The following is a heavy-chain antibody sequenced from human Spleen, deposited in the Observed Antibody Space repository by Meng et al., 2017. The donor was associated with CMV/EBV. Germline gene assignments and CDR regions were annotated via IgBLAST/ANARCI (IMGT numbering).Heavy chain of an antibody. J-gene: IGHJ2*01. CDR1: GGTFSSYG. V-gene: IGHV1-69*05. CDR3: ARRDNWYFDL. Sequence: VPCKASGGTFSSYGISWVRQAPGQGLEWMGGIIPIFRTPNYAQKFQGRVTITTDESTSTAYMELSSLRSEDTAVYYCARRDNWYFDLWGRGSLVTVSS. CDR2: IIPIFRTP.